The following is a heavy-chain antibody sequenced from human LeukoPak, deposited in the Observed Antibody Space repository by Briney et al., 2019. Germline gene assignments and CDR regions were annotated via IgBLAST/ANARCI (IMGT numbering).Heavy chain of an antibody. Sequence: GGSLRLSCAASGFTFNSYVMNWVRQAPGKGLEWVSGISGSGESTFYADSVRGRFTISRDNSKNTLYLQMNSLRAEDTAVYYCAKGPTGPVIKHFDYWGQGTLVTVSS. V-gene: IGHV3-23*01. D-gene: IGHD3/OR15-3a*01. CDR2: ISGSGEST. CDR3: AKGPTGPVIKHFDY. J-gene: IGHJ4*02. CDR1: GFTFNSYV.